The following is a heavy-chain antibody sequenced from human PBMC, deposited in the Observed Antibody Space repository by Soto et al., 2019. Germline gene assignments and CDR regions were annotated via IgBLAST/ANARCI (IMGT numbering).Heavy chain of an antibody. D-gene: IGHD3-16*01. Sequence: GGSLRPSCVASGLTVSHNYMAWVRQAPEMGLEWVSILYTEGTTYYADSVKGRFTISRDSSKNTLFLQMDSLRAEDTAVHYCVRPRPSGENYGMDVWGQGTTVTVSS. CDR3: VRPRPSGENYGMDV. V-gene: IGHV3-53*01. CDR2: LYTEGTT. J-gene: IGHJ6*02. CDR1: GLTVSHNY.